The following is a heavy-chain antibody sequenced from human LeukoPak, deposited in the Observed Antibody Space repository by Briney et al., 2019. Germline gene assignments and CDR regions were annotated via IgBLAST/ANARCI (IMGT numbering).Heavy chain of an antibody. CDR3: ARSSVVVTWDY. V-gene: IGHV4-31*03. Sequence: PSETLSLTCTVSGGSISSGDSYWSWIRQPPGEGLEWIGYIYYSGSTYYNPSLKSRVTISVDTSKNQFSLKLSSVTAADTAVYYCARSSVVVTWDYWGQGTLVTVSS. D-gene: IGHD3-22*01. CDR1: GGSISSGDSY. CDR2: IYYSGST. J-gene: IGHJ4*02.